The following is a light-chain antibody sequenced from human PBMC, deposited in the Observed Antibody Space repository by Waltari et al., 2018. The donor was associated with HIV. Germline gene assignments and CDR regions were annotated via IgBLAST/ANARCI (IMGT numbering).Light chain of an antibody. CDR3: HQRSSWLWT. V-gene: IGKV3-11*01. CDR1: QRIGRD. J-gene: IGKJ1*01. CDR2: EAS. Sequence: EIVLTQFPATLSLSPGDRATLPCRASQRIGRDLAWYHQRPGQAPRLVIYEASRRATGIPARFSGSGSGTDFTLIISGLEPEDFAVYYCHQRSSWLWTFGQGTKVDVK.